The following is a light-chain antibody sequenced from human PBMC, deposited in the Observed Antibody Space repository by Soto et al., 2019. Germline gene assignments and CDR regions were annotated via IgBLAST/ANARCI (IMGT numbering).Light chain of an antibody. V-gene: IGKV4-1*01. CDR2: WAS. CDR1: QSALYSSNNKNY. Sequence: DIVMTQSPDSLAASLAESSTINCKSSQSALYSSNNKNYLAWYQQKPGQPPKLLIYWASTRESGVPDRFSGSGSGTDFTLTISSLQAEDVALYYCQQYYTTPTFGQGTKVDIK. J-gene: IGKJ1*01. CDR3: QQYYTTPT.